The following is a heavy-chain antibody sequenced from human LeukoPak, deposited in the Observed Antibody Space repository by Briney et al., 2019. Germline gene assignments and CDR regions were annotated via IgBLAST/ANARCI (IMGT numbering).Heavy chain of an antibody. CDR2: IYPGDSDT. D-gene: IGHD6-6*01. J-gene: IGHJ4*02. Sequence: GESLKISCKGSGYTFTTYWIGWVRQMPGKGLEWMGIIYPGDSDTRYSPSFQGQVTISADKSISTAYLQWTSLKASDTAMYYCARRYTNSLQGYYFDYWGQGTLVTVSS. CDR3: ARRYTNSLQGYYFDY. V-gene: IGHV5-51*01. CDR1: GYTFTTYW.